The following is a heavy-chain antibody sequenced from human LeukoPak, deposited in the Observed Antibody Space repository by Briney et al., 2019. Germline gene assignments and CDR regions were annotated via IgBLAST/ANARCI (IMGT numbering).Heavy chain of an antibody. V-gene: IGHV3-23*01. CDR2: ISGSGDST. Sequence: PGGSLRLSCAASGFTFSSYAMSWVRQAPRKGLQWVSSISGSGDSTYYADSVKGRFTISRDNSNNTLYLQMNSLRAEDTAVYYCAILIAVAGPATFYWGQGTLVTVSS. J-gene: IGHJ4*02. CDR1: GFTFSSYA. D-gene: IGHD6-19*01. CDR3: AILIAVAGPATFY.